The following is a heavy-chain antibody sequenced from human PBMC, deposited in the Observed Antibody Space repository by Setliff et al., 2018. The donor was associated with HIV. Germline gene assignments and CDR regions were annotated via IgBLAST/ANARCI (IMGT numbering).Heavy chain of an antibody. V-gene: IGHV4-59*01. D-gene: IGHD6-6*01. CDR1: GGSISSDY. J-gene: IGHJ6*03. CDR2: IYYSGT. CDR3: AGGTIVAPGGYFYYMDV. Sequence: SQTLSLPCPVSGGSISSDYWRWIRQPPGKGLDWVGNIYYSGTNYNPSLKSRVTRSVDTSKHHISLKLNSVTAAATALYYCAGGTIVAPGGYFYYMDVWGKGATVTVSS.